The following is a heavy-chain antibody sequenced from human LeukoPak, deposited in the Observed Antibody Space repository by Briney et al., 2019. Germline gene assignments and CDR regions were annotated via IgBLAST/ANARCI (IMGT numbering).Heavy chain of an antibody. J-gene: IGHJ5*02. CDR3: ARGPYPNPRA. Sequence: SETLSLTCAVYGGSFSGYYWSWIRQPPGKGLEWIGEINHSGSTNYNPSLKSRVTISVDTSKKQFSLKLSSVTAADTAVYYCARGPYPNPRAWGQGTLVTVSS. V-gene: IGHV4-34*01. D-gene: IGHD1-14*01. CDR1: GGSFSGYY. CDR2: INHSGST.